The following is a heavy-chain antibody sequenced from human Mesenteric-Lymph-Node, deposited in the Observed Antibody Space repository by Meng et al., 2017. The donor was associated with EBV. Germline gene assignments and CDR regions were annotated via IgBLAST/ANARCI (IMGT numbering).Heavy chain of an antibody. Sequence: EVQLVESGGXLVKPGGSLXLSCAASGFTFSSYTMSWVRQAPGKGLECVSSISSGSTYMNYADSVKGRFIISRDNAKNSLYLQMNSLRAEDTAVYYCARDIGGIAATWGQGTLVTVSS. CDR2: ISSGSTYM. J-gene: IGHJ4*02. CDR3: ARDIGGIAAT. V-gene: IGHV3-21*01. CDR1: GFTFSSYT. D-gene: IGHD6-25*01.